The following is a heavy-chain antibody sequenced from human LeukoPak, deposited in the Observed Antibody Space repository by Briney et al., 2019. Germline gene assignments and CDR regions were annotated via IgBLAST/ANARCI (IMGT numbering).Heavy chain of an antibody. Sequence: PSETLSLTCTVSGGSISSGDYYWSWIRQPPGKGLEWIGYIYYSGSTYYNPSLKSRVTISVDTSKNQFSLKLSSVTAADTAVYYCARALYYDSSGYGIDYWGQGTLVTVSS. CDR2: IYYSGST. CDR3: ARALYYDSSGYGIDY. J-gene: IGHJ4*02. D-gene: IGHD3-22*01. V-gene: IGHV4-30-4*01. CDR1: GGSISSGDYY.